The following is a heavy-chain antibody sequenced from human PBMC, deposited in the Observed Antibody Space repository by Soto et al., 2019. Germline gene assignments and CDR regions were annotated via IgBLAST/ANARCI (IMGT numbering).Heavy chain of an antibody. CDR3: ARDDTLEQLVPGAFDY. V-gene: IGHV3-30-3*01. J-gene: IGHJ4*02. CDR2: ISYDGSNK. CDR1: GFTFSSYA. Sequence: QVQLVESGGGVVQPGRSLRLSCAASGFTFSSYAMHWVRQAPGKGLEWVAVISYDGSNKYYADSVKGRFTISRDNSKNTLYLQMNSLRAEDTAVYYCARDDTLEQLVPGAFDYWGQGTLVTVSS. D-gene: IGHD6-13*01.